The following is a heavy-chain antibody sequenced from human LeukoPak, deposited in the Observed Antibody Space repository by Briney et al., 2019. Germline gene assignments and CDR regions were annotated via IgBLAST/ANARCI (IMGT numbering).Heavy chain of an antibody. CDR2: IKQDGSEK. V-gene: IGHV3-7*01. D-gene: IGHD3-10*01. CDR3: ARVGHYGSGSPGAFDI. J-gene: IGHJ3*02. CDR1: GFTFSSYW. Sequence: GGSLRLSCAASGFTFSSYWMSWVRQAPGKGLEWVANIKQDGSEKYYVDSVKGRFTISRDNAKNSLYLQMNSLRAEDTAVYYCARVGHYGSGSPGAFDIWGQGTMVTVSS.